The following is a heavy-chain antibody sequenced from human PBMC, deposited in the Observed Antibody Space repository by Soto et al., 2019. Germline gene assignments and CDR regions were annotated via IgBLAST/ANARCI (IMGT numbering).Heavy chain of an antibody. J-gene: IGHJ3*02. CDR3: ARVRQNAFDI. CDR1: GFTFSSYA. CDR2: ISPSSTTI. Sequence: GGSLRLSCAASGFTFSSYAMSWVRQAPGKGLEWVSYISPSSTTIYLADSVKGRFTISRDNAKNSLSLQMNSLRVEDTAVYYCARVRQNAFDIWGQGTMVTVSS. V-gene: IGHV3-48*01.